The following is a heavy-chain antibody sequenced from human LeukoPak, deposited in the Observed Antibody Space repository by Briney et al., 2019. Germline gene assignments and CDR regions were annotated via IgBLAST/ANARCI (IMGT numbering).Heavy chain of an antibody. Sequence: GSLRLSCAASGFTFASYTMSWVRQAPGKGLEWIGRVYTSGITNYNPSLKSRVTMSIDTSKNQFSLRLSSVTAADTAVYYCARDSEYGSGSYTYAYWGPGTLVTVSS. D-gene: IGHD3-10*01. CDR2: VYTSGIT. V-gene: IGHV4-4*07. J-gene: IGHJ4*02. CDR3: ARDSEYGSGSYTYAY. CDR1: GFTFASYT.